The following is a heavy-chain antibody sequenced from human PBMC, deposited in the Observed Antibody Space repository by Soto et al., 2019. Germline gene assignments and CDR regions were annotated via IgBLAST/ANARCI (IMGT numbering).Heavy chain of an antibody. CDR3: ARGVHHDSSGYYYFY. CDR2: ISAYNGNT. CDR1: GYTFTSYG. D-gene: IGHD3-22*01. J-gene: IGHJ4*02. V-gene: IGHV1-18*04. Sequence: ASVKVSCKASGYTFTSYGINWVRQAPGQGLELMGWISAYNGNTNYAQKLQGRVTITADESSSTAYMELRSLRSEDTAVYYCARGVHHDSSGYYYFYWGQGTLVTGAS.